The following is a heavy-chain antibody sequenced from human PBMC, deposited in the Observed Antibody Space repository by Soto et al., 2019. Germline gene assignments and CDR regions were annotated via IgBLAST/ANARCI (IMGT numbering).Heavy chain of an antibody. V-gene: IGHV4-59*12. Sequence: PSETLSLTCTVSGGSISSYYWSWIRQPPGKGLEWIGYIYYSGSTNYNPSLKSRVTISVDTSKNQFSLKLSSVTAADTAVYYCARAPQRGWYNYWGQGTLVTVSS. CDR3: ARAPQRGWYNY. J-gene: IGHJ4*02. D-gene: IGHD6-19*01. CDR2: IYYSGST. CDR1: GGSISSYY.